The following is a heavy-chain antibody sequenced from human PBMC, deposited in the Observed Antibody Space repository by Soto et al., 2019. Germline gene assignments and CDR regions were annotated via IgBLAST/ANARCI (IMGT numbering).Heavy chain of an antibody. D-gene: IGHD6-19*01. J-gene: IGHJ6*02. CDR2: ISGSGGST. CDR3: AKGAAVAGMWYYYYGMDV. Sequence: GGSLRLSCAASGFTFSSYAMSWVRQAPGKGLEWVSAISGSGGSTYYADSVKGRFTISRDNSKNTLYLQMNSLRAEDTAVYYCAKGAAVAGMWYYYYGMDVWGQGTTVTVSS. V-gene: IGHV3-23*01. CDR1: GFTFSSYA.